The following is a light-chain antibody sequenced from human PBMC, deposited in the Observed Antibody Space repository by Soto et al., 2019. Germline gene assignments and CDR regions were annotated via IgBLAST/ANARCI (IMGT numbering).Light chain of an antibody. Sequence: QSVLTQPASVSGSLGQSITISCTGTSSDVGGYDYVSWYQQHPGKAPKLMIYDVNNRPSGVSNRFSGSKSGNTASLTISGLQAEDEADYYCSSFTSSITYVFGTGTKVTVL. V-gene: IGLV2-14*03. J-gene: IGLJ1*01. CDR2: DVN. CDR3: SSFTSSITYV. CDR1: SSDVGGYDY.